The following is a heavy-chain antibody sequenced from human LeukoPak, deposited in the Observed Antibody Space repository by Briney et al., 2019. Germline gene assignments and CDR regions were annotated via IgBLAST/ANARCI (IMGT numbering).Heavy chain of an antibody. Sequence: GGSLRLSCAASGFTFSSYAMSWVRQAPGKGLEWVAFIRSDGSIKYYTESVKGRSTISRDNSKNTLYLQMNSLRAEDTAVYYCAKDEVFSSAWYFDYWGQGTLVTVSS. CDR3: AKDEVFSSAWYFDY. CDR1: GFTFSSYA. D-gene: IGHD6-19*01. J-gene: IGHJ4*02. V-gene: IGHV3-30*02. CDR2: IRSDGSIK.